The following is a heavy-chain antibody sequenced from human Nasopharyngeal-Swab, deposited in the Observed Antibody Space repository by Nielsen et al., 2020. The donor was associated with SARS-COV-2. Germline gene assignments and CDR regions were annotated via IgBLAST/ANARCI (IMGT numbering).Heavy chain of an antibody. V-gene: IGHV3-48*02. J-gene: IGHJ4*02. D-gene: IGHD3-3*01. CDR3: ARDPYDFWSGDFDY. CDR2: ISTSSTTI. Sequence: GGSLRLSCAASGFTFTNYEMNWVRQAPGKGLEWVSYISTSSTTIYYADSVKGRFTISRDNAKNSLYLQMNSLRDEDTAVYYCARDPYDFWSGDFDYWGQGTLVTVSS. CDR1: GFTFTNYE.